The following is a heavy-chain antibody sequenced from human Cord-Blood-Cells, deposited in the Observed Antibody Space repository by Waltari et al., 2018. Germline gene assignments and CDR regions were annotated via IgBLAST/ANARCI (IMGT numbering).Heavy chain of an antibody. CDR1: GYTFTGYY. Sequence: QVQLVQSGAEVKKPGASVKVSCKASGYTFTGYYMHWVRQAPGQGLEWMGWINPNVGDTNYAQKFQGRVTMTRDTSISTAYMELSRLRSDDTAVYYCARGLYYDILTGSADAFDIWGQGTMVTVSS. CDR3: ARGLYYDILTGSADAFDI. V-gene: IGHV1-2*02. J-gene: IGHJ3*02. D-gene: IGHD3-9*01. CDR2: INPNVGDT.